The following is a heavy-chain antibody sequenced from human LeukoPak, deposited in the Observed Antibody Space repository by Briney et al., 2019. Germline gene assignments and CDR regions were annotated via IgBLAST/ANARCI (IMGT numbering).Heavy chain of an antibody. J-gene: IGHJ1*01. D-gene: IGHD6-19*01. CDR3: ARDQIASSGWYAEYFQH. Sequence: ASVKVSCKASGYTFTSCYMHWVRQAPGQGLEWMGIINPSGGSTSYAQKFQGRVTMTRDTSTSTVYMELSSLRSEDTAVYYCARDQIASSGWYAEYFQHWGQGTLVTVSS. CDR1: GYTFTSCY. CDR2: INPSGGST. V-gene: IGHV1-46*01.